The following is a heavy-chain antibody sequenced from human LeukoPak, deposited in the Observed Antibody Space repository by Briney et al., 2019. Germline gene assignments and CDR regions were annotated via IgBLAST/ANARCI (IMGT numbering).Heavy chain of an antibody. D-gene: IGHD6-13*01. CDR2: ISSGGSTI. CDR3: ARRAAAGRCFDY. Sequence: GGALRLSCAASVFTFTIYIVSCVREAPGRGRECGLYISSGGSTISQEDSVKRRFTISRDNAETSLYLQMNRLRGEERAVYYCARRAAAGRCFDYWGQGTLVTVSS. V-gene: IGHV3-48*04. J-gene: IGHJ4*02. CDR1: VFTFTIYI.